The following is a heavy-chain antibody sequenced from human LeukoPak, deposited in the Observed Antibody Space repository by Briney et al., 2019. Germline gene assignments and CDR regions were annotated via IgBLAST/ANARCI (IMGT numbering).Heavy chain of an antibody. Sequence: QSGGSLRLSCAASGFTVRSNYMSWVRQAPGKGLEWVSIIYNDGGTYYADSVKGRFTISRDNSENTLFLQMNSLRAEDTAVYFCARLYYDILTAIRNWGQGTLVTVSS. V-gene: IGHV3-53*01. CDR2: IYNDGGT. J-gene: IGHJ4*02. CDR3: ARLYYDILTAIRN. D-gene: IGHD3-9*01. CDR1: GFTVRSNY.